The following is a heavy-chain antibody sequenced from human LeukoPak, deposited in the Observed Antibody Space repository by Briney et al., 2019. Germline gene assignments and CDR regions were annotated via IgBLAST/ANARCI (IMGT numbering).Heavy chain of an antibody. Sequence: GGSLRLSCAASGFNFSDHAMRWVRQAPGKGLEWVSAISGISGSTTIYADSVKGRFAVSRDNSRNTLFLQMNSLRAEDTAVYYCAKNYASGRGVPYAMDVWGQGTTVTVAS. J-gene: IGHJ6*02. D-gene: IGHD3-10*01. V-gene: IGHV3-23*01. CDR1: GFNFSDHA. CDR3: AKNYASGRGVPYAMDV. CDR2: ISGISGSTT.